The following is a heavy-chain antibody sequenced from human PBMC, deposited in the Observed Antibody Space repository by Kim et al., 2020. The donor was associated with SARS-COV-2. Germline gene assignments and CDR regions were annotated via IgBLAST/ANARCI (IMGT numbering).Heavy chain of an antibody. CDR3: ARDSGYSSSWWNWFDP. Sequence: ASVKVSCKASGYTFTSYAMHWVRQAPGQRLEWMGWINAGNGNTKYSQKFQGRVTITRDTSASTAYMELSSLRSEDTAVYYCARDSGYSSSWWNWFDPWGQGTLVTVSS. CDR2: INAGNGNT. D-gene: IGHD6-13*01. V-gene: IGHV1-3*01. J-gene: IGHJ5*02. CDR1: GYTFTSYA.